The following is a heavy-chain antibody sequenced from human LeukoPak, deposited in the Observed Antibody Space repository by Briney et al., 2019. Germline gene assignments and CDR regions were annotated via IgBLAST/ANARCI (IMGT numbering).Heavy chain of an antibody. CDR2: IYNNGRT. CDR1: GGSMSSYY. J-gene: IGHJ6*03. Sequence: SETLSLTCTVSGGSMSSYYWSWIRQPPGKGLEWIGYIYNNGRTNYNPSLKSRVTISVDTSKNQFSLKLSSVTAADTAVYYCAREEDYYYYMDVWGKGTTVTVSS. V-gene: IGHV4-4*08. CDR3: AREEDYYYYMDV.